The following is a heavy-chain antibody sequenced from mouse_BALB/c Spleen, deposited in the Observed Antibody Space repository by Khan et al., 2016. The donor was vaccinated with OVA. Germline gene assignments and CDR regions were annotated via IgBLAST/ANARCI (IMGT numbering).Heavy chain of an antibody. CDR3: ARPSYDPRDFEV. V-gene: IGHV14-3*02. Sequence: EVQLQQSGAELVKPGASVKLSCTASGFNIKDTYLHWVKQRPEQGLEWIGRIAPANGNTKYDPKFQGKATITADTSSHPSYLPLHSLTSEDTAVFYCARPSYDPRDFEVWGAGTTVTVSS. CDR2: IAPANGNT. CDR1: GFNIKDTY. D-gene: IGHD2-10*02. J-gene: IGHJ1*01.